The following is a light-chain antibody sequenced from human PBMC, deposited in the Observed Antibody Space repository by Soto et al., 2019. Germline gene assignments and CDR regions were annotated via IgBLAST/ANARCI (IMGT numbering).Light chain of an antibody. CDR3: GTWDINLDTVV. CDR2: DNH. Sequence: QSALTQPPSVSAAPGQRVTISCSGSSSNIGGNYVSWYQVVPRTAPKLLIYDNHKRRSGVPDRFSGSKSGTSATLGIADLHAGDGEHYYCGTWDINLDTVVFGGGTKLTVL. V-gene: IGLV1-51*01. J-gene: IGLJ2*01. CDR1: SSNIGGNY.